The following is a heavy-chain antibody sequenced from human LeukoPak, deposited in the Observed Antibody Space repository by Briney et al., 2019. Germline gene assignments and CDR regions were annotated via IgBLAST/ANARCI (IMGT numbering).Heavy chain of an antibody. CDR2: IYPGDSDT. CDR3: ARPQRVDAFDI. D-gene: IGHD2-2*01. J-gene: IGHJ3*02. Sequence: GESLKISCKGSGYSFTSYWIGWVRQVPGEGLEWMAIIYPGDSDTRYSPSFQGQVTISADRSISTAYLQWSSLKASDTAMYYCARPQRVDAFDIWGQGTMVTVSS. CDR1: GYSFTSYW. V-gene: IGHV5-51*01.